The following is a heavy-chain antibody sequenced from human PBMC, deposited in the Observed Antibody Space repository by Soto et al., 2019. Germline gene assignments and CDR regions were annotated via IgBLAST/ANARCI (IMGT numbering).Heavy chain of an antibody. CDR2: ISYDGSNK. J-gene: IGHJ1*01. CDR3: ARVITGKSVAGTVGDFQH. CDR1: GFTFSSYA. V-gene: IGHV3-30-3*01. Sequence: QVQLVESGGGVVQPGRSLRLSCAASGFTFSSYAMHWVRQAPGKGLEWVAVISYDGSNKYYADSVKGRFTISRDNSKNTLYLQMNSLRAEDTAVYYCARVITGKSVAGTVGDFQHWGQGTLVTVSS. D-gene: IGHD6-19*01.